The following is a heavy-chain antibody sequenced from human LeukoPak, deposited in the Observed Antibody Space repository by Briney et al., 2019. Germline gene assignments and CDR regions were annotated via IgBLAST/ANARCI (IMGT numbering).Heavy chain of an antibody. J-gene: IGHJ4*02. Sequence: GGSLRLSCAASGFTFRSYGMHWVRQAPGKGLEWVAVIWCDGSNKYYADSVKGRFTISRDNSKNTLYLQMNGLRAEDTAVYYCARNLDYWGQGTLVTVSS. CDR3: ARNLDY. CDR1: GFTFRSYG. CDR2: IWCDGSNK. V-gene: IGHV3-33*01.